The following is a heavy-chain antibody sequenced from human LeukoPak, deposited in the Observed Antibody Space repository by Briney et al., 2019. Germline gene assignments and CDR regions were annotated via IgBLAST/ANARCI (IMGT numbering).Heavy chain of an antibody. CDR2: IKQDGSEK. CDR3: ARGPPATRPKYYDFWSGYWYYMDV. J-gene: IGHJ6*03. CDR1: GFTVSSNY. V-gene: IGHV3-7*01. Sequence: HPGGSLRLSCAASGFTVSSNYMSWVRQAPGKGLEWVANIKQDGSEKYYVDSVKGRFTISRDNAKNSLYLQMNSLRAEDTAVYYCARGPPATRPKYYDFWSGYWYYMDVWGKGTTVTVSS. D-gene: IGHD3-3*01.